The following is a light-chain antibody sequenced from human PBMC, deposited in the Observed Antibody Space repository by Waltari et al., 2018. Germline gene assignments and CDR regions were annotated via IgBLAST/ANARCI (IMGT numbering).Light chain of an antibody. CDR3: QHYGRSAIT. J-gene: IGKJ5*01. CDR2: GAS. V-gene: IGKV3-20*01. CDR1: ESITTNF. Sequence: EIVLTQSPVTLSLSPGERATLSCRASESITTNFIAWYQQKPGQAPRLLIHGASIRATGISDFFSGSGSGTDFTLTISRVEPEDFAVYYCQHYGRSAITFGQGTRLDIK.